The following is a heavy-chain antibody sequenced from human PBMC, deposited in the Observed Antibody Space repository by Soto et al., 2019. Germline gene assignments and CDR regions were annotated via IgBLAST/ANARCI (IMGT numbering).Heavy chain of an antibody. CDR2: IIPIFGTA. CDR3: ATSSYYDSSAPSYFDY. V-gene: IGHV1-69*13. CDR1: GGTFSSYA. J-gene: IGHJ4*02. Sequence: SVKVSCKASGGTFSSYAISWVRQAPGQGLEWMGGIIPIFGTANYAQKFQGRVTITADESTSTAYVELSSLRSEDTAVYYCATSSYYDSSAPSYFDYWGQGTLVTVSS. D-gene: IGHD3-22*01.